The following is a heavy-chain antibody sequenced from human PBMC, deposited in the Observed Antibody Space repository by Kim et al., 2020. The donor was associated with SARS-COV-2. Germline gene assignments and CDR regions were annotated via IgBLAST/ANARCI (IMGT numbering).Heavy chain of an antibody. D-gene: IGHD4-17*01. CDR3: ARGVNHDYGDYYFDY. Sequence: QKFPGRGTITADESTSTAYMELSSLRSEDTAVYYCARGVNHDYGDYYFDYWGQGTLVTVSS. V-gene: IGHV1-69*01. J-gene: IGHJ4*02.